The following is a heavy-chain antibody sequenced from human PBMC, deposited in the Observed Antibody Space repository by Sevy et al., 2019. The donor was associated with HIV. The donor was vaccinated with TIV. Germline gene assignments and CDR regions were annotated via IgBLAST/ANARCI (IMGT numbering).Heavy chain of an antibody. CDR1: GFTFSTYW. J-gene: IGHJ4*02. Sequence: GGSLRLSCATSGFTFSTYWMTWVRRAPGKGLEWVASINEGGSVIRYVDSVTGRLTISRDNARNSLYLQMNNLGVDDTAVYYCARLSCAGGGCYSAFDYWGRGTLVTVSS. D-gene: IGHD2-15*01. CDR3: ARLSCAGGGCYSAFDY. V-gene: IGHV3-7*01. CDR2: INEGGSVI.